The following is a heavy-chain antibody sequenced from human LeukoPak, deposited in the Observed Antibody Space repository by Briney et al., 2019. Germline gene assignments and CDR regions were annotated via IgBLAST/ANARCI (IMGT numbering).Heavy chain of an antibody. Sequence: PGGSLRLPCAASDFTVSSNYMSWVRQARAKGLEWVSVIYTTGGKYYADSVKGRFTISRDNSQHQMYLQMTSLRAEDTAVYYGARGRDGCFAFDYWGPGILVTVSS. D-gene: IGHD5-24*01. CDR3: ARGRDGCFAFDY. CDR2: IYTTGGK. CDR1: DFTVSSNY. J-gene: IGHJ4*02. V-gene: IGHV3-66*01.